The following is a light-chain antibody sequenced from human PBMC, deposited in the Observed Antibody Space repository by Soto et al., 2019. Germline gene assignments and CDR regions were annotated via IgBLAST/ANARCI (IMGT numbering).Light chain of an antibody. CDR3: QQYRDLPQT. J-gene: IGKJ1*01. CDR2: NSS. V-gene: IGKV3-20*01. CDR1: QSVRSNY. Sequence: EIVLTQSPGTLSLSPGERVTLSCRASQSVRSNYLAWYQQKPGQAPRLLIYNSSTRATGIPDRFSGSGSGTDFTLPISRLEPEDFALYYCQQYRDLPQTFGQGTQVEIK.